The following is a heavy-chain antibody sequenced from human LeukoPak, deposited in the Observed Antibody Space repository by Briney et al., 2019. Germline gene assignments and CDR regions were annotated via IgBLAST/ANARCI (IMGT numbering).Heavy chain of an antibody. CDR3: AKHRSGNYAFDY. CDR1: GFAFSTCG. D-gene: IGHD1-26*01. CDR2: ITRGGGST. Sequence: GGSLRLSCAASGFAFSTCGMSWVRQAPGKGLEWVSVITRGGGSTYNADSVKGRFTISRDNSRNTLYLQMNSLRAEDTAVYYCAKHRSGNYAFDYWGQGTLVTVSS. V-gene: IGHV3-23*01. J-gene: IGHJ4*02.